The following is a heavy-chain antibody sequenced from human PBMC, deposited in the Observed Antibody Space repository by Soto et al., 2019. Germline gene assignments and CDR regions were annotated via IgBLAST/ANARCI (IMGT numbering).Heavy chain of an antibody. D-gene: IGHD6-6*01. J-gene: IGHJ5*02. CDR3: ARDARIAAPEGWFDP. Sequence: KPGGSLRLSCAASGFTFSSYSMNWVRQAPGKGLEWVSSISSSSSYIYYADSVKGRFTISRDNAKNSLYLQMNSLRAEDTAVYYCARDARIAAPEGWFDPWGQGTLVTVSS. V-gene: IGHV3-21*01. CDR2: ISSSSSYI. CDR1: GFTFSSYS.